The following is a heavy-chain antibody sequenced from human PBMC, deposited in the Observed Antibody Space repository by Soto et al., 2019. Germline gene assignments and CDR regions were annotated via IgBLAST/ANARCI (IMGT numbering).Heavy chain of an antibody. V-gene: IGHV3-30*14. CDR3: ASGLRAFDCMLPFGY. D-gene: IGHD3-9*01. CDR1: GFTFKNYA. J-gene: IGHJ4*02. CDR2: ISYDGSIE. Sequence: QVQLVESGGGVVQPGRSLRLSCVASGFTFKNYAMHWVRQAPGKGLEWVAVISYDGSIEVYADPGKGRFTISRDDFKNSMFLPLGSLRVEGTAVYYCASGLRAFDCMLPFGYWGQETLVTVSA.